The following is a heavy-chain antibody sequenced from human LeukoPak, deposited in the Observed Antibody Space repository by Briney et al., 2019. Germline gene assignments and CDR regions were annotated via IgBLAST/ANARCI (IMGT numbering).Heavy chain of an antibody. J-gene: IGHJ4*02. V-gene: IGHV3-74*01. Sequence: GSLRLSCAASGFTFSSHWMHWVRQAPGKGVVWVSRINTNGSTTSYADSVKGRFTISRDNAKNTLYLQMNSLRAEDTAVYYCARVYTFGPDYWGQGTLVTVSS. CDR3: ARVYTFGPDY. CDR1: GFTFSSHW. CDR2: INTNGSTT. D-gene: IGHD3-3*01.